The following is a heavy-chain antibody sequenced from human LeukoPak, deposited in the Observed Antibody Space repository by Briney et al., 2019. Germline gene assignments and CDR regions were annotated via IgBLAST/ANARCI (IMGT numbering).Heavy chain of an antibody. V-gene: IGHV3-30*04. CDR3: ARAYGDYEMDV. CDR1: GFTFSSYA. J-gene: IGHJ6*02. Sequence: GRSLRLSCAASGFTFSSYAMHWVRQAPGKGLEWVAVISYDGSNKYYADSVKGRFTISRDNSKNTLYLQMNSLRAEDTAVYHCARAYGDYEMDVWGQGTTVTVSS. CDR2: ISYDGSNK. D-gene: IGHD4-17*01.